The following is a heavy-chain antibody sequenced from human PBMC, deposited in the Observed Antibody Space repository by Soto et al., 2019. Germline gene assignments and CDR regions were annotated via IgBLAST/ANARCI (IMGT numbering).Heavy chain of an antibody. Sequence: ASVKVSCKASGFTFTSSAMQWVRQARGQRLEWIGWIVVGSGNTNYAQKFQERVTITRDMSTSTAYMELSSLRSEDTAVYYCAAFPYYYGSGSTPLAFDIWGQGTMVTVSS. CDR2: IVVGSGNT. D-gene: IGHD3-10*01. J-gene: IGHJ3*02. CDR1: GFTFTSSA. CDR3: AAFPYYYGSGSTPLAFDI. V-gene: IGHV1-58*02.